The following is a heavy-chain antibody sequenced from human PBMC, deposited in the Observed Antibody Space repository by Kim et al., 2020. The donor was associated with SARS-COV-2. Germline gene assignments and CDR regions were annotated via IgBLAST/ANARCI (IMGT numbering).Heavy chain of an antibody. J-gene: IGHJ4*01. D-gene: IGHD2-2*02. CDR1: GGSFSGYY. Sequence: SETLSLTCAVYGGSFSGYYWSWIRQPPGKGLEWIGEINHSGSTNYNPSLKSRVTISVDTSKNQFSLKLSSVTAADTAVYYCAREKGYCSSTSCYTFDYWG. CDR2: INHSGST. V-gene: IGHV4-34*01. CDR3: AREKGYCSSTSCYTFDY.